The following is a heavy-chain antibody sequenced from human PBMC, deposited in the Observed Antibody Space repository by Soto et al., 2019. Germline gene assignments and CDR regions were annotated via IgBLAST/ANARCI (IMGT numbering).Heavy chain of an antibody. V-gene: IGHV1-24*01. CDR1: GNTLIELS. Sequence: QVPLVQSGAEVKKPGASVKVSCKVSGNTLIELSMHWVRQAPGKGLEWMGGFDPGDGDTIYAQTFQGRVTVTEDTSTDTAYMELRSLRYEDTAVYYCATDQLGGGSPDYWGQGTLVTVSS. D-gene: IGHD5-12*01. CDR2: FDPGDGDT. J-gene: IGHJ4*02. CDR3: ATDQLGGGSPDY.